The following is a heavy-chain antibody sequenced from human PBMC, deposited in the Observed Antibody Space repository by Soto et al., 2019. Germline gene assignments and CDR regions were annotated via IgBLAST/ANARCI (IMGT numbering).Heavy chain of an antibody. CDR1: GYTFTSYG. Sequence: ASVKVSCKASGYTFTSYGISWVRQAPGQGLEWMGWINACNGNTKYSQKFQGRVTITTDTSTSTAYMELSSLRSEDTAVYYCARSRGGYDHYYYYGMDVWGQGTTVTVSS. J-gene: IGHJ6*02. D-gene: IGHD5-12*01. CDR3: ARSRGGYDHYYYYGMDV. CDR2: INACNGNT. V-gene: IGHV1-18*01.